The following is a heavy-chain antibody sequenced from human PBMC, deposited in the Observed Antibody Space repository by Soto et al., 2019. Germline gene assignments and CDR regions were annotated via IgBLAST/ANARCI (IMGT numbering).Heavy chain of an antibody. CDR1: GFTFSSYG. J-gene: IGHJ3*02. CDR3: AKVRQLWLPRGSFDI. CDR2: ISYDGSNK. D-gene: IGHD5-18*01. V-gene: IGHV3-30*18. Sequence: VQLVESGGGVVQPGRSLRLSCAASGFTFSSYGMHWVRQAPGKGLEWVAVISYDGSNKYYADSVKGRFTISRDNSKNTLYLQMNSLRAEDTAVYYCAKVRQLWLPRGSFDIWGQGTMVTVSS.